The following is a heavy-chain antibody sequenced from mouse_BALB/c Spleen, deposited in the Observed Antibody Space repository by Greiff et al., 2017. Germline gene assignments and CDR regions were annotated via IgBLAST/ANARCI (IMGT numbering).Heavy chain of an antibody. D-gene: IGHD2-3*01. CDR3: ARWFLLSADD. J-gene: IGHJ2*01. CDR2: IDPAYGNT. Sequence: VQLKQSGAELVKPGASVKLSCTASGFNIKDTYMHWVTQRPEQGLEWIGRIDPAYGNTKYDPKFQGKATIPSDTSSTTASLQLSSLTSEDTAVYYCARWFLLSADDWGQGTTLTVSA. CDR1: GFNIKDTY. V-gene: IGHV14-3*02.